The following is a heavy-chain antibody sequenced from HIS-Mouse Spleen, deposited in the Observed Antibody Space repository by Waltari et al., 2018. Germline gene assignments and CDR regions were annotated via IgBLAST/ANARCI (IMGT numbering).Heavy chain of an antibody. D-gene: IGHD3-10*01. Sequence: QLQLQESGPGLVKPSEPLSLTCTVSGGSISSSSYYWGWPRQPPGKGLEWIGSIYYSGSTYYNPSLKSRVTISVDTSKNQFSLKLSSVTAADTAVYYCARAYYYGSGSYYKGYFDYWGQGTLVTVSS. J-gene: IGHJ4*02. CDR1: GGSISSSSYY. CDR3: ARAYYYGSGSYYKGYFDY. CDR2: IYYSGST. V-gene: IGHV4-39*07.